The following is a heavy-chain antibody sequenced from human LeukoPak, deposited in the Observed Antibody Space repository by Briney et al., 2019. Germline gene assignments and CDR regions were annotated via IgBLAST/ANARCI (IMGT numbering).Heavy chain of an antibody. CDR2: VSSDGSIK. D-gene: IGHD6-13*01. CDR1: GFTFSSYG. Sequence: GGSLRPSCAASGFTFSSYGIHWVRQAPGKGLEWVAVVSSDGSIKYYADSGKGRFTISRDTSKNKVDLQMNSLGAEDTGFYYCTRGYSSSWLGYFDYWGQGTLVTVSS. CDR3: TRGYSSSWLGYFDY. J-gene: IGHJ4*02. V-gene: IGHV3-30*03.